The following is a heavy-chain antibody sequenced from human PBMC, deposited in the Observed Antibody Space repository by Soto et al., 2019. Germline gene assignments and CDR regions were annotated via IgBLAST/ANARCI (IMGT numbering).Heavy chain of an antibody. CDR1: GFTFSSYG. CDR2: ISYDGSNK. J-gene: IGHJ6*02. D-gene: IGHD3-10*01. CDR3: AKDFEPLWFGELCQYYGMDV. V-gene: IGHV3-30*18. Sequence: GGSLRLSCAASGFTFSSYGMHWVRQAPGKGLEWVAVISYDGSNKYYADSVKGRFTISRDNSKNTLYLQMNSLRAEDTAVYYCAKDFEPLWFGELCQYYGMDVWGQGT.